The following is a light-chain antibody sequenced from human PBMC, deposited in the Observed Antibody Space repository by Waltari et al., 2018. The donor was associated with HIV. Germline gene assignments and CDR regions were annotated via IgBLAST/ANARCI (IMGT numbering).Light chain of an antibody. CDR2: RDN. J-gene: IGLJ2*01. CDR1: TSNVGSNF. CDR3: ATWGNSLSLL. V-gene: IGLV1-47*01. Sequence: QSVLTQPPSASGTPGQRVTISCSGTTSNVGSNFVSWYQQLPGTAPKLLIYRDNRRPSGVPDRFSGSKSGASASLAISGLRSEDEGDYYCATWGNSLSLLFGGGTKLTVL.